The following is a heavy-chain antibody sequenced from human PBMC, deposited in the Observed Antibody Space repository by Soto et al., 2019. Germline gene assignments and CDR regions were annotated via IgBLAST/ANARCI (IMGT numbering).Heavy chain of an antibody. Sequence: QVQLVESGGGVVQPGRSLRLSCAASGFTFSSYGMHWVRQAPGKGLEWVAVIWYDGSNNYYADTVKGRFTISRDNSKNTLYLQMNSLGAEDTAVYYCARDGTHDFAYWGQGTLVTVSS. V-gene: IGHV3-33*01. D-gene: IGHD1-26*01. CDR3: ARDGTHDFAY. CDR2: IWYDGSNN. CDR1: GFTFSSYG. J-gene: IGHJ4*02.